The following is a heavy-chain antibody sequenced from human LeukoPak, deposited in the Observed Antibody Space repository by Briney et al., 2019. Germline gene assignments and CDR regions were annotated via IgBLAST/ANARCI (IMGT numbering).Heavy chain of an antibody. J-gene: IGHJ4*02. V-gene: IGHV4-61*02. CDR1: GGSISSGSYY. CDR3: ARGSDSPFDY. CDR2: IYTSGST. D-gene: IGHD3-3*01. Sequence: SETLSLTCTVSGGSISSGSYYWSWIRQPAGKGLEWIGRIYTSGSTNYNPSLKSRVTISVDTSKNQFSLKLSSVTAADTAVYYCARGSDSPFDYWGQGTLVTVSS.